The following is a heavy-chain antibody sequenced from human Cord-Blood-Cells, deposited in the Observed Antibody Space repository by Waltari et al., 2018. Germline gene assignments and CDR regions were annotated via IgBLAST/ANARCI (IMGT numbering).Heavy chain of an antibody. D-gene: IGHD1-1*01. V-gene: IGHV1-2*04. CDR3: ARSPDGNWNDAFDI. Sequence: QVQLVQSGAEVKKPGASVKVSCKASGYTFTGYYMHWVRQAPGQGREWMGVINPNSGGTNYAQKFQGWVTMTRDTSISTAYRELSRLRSDDTAVYYCARSPDGNWNDAFDIWGQGTMVTVSS. J-gene: IGHJ3*02. CDR2: INPNSGGT. CDR1: GYTFTGYY.